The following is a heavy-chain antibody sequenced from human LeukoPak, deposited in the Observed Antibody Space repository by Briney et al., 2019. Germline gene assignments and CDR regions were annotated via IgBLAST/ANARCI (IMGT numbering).Heavy chain of an antibody. CDR3: ARVAVAGTCYFDY. Sequence: ASVKVSCKASGYTFTGYYMHWVRQALGQGLEWMGWINPNSGGTNYAQKFQGRVTMTRDTSISTAYMELSRLRSDDTAVYYCARVAVAGTCYFDYWGQGTLVTVSS. D-gene: IGHD6-19*01. CDR1: GYTFTGYY. V-gene: IGHV1-2*02. J-gene: IGHJ4*02. CDR2: INPNSGGT.